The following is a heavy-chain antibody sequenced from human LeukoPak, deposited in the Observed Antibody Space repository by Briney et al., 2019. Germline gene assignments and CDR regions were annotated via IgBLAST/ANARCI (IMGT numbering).Heavy chain of an antibody. CDR3: ARPWDY. Sequence: GSLRLSCAASGFTFSSNWMHWVRQAPGKGMEWVSGISSDGRSTNYADLVKGRFTISRDNAMNTLYLQMNSLRAEDTAVYYCARPWDYWGQGTLVTVSS. CDR1: GFTFSSNW. J-gene: IGHJ4*02. V-gene: IGHV3-74*01. CDR2: ISSDGRST.